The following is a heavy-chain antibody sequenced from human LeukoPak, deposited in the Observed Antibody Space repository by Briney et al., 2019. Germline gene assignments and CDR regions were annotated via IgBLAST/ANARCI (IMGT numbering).Heavy chain of an antibody. CDR2: MNPNSGNT. Sequence: ASVKVSCKASGYTFTSYDINWVRQATGQGLEWMGWMNPNSGNTGYAQKFQGRVTMTRNTSISTAYMELSSLRSEDTAVYYCASAGIAVAGRGVYYFDYWGQGTLVTVSS. D-gene: IGHD6-19*01. CDR1: GYTFTSYD. J-gene: IGHJ4*02. V-gene: IGHV1-8*01. CDR3: ASAGIAVAGRGVYYFDY.